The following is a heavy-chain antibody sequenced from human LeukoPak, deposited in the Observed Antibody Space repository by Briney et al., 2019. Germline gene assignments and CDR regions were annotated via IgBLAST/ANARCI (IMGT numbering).Heavy chain of an antibody. J-gene: IGHJ4*02. CDR2: IYTSGST. D-gene: IGHD3-3*01. CDR1: GGSISSYY. CDR3: ARETAYYDFWSGRAFDY. Sequence: PSETLSLTCTVSGGSISSYYWSWIRQPAGKGLEWIGRIYTSGSTNYNPSLKSRVTMSVDTSKNQFSLKLSSVTAADTAVYYCARETAYYDFWSGRAFDYWGQGTLVTVSS. V-gene: IGHV4-4*07.